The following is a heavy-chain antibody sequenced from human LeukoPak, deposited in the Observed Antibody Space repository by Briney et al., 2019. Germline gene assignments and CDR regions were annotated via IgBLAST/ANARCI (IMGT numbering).Heavy chain of an antibody. D-gene: IGHD2-2*02. CDR3: AQIVPAAIGFDY. V-gene: IGHV3-23*01. CDR2: ISGSGDYT. CDR1: GFTFSSYA. Sequence: GGSLRLSCAASGFTFSSYAMSWVRQAPGKGLEWVSAISGSGDYTYYADSVKGRFTISRDNSKNTLYLQMNSLRAEDTAVYYCAQIVPAAIGFDYWGQGTLVTVSS. J-gene: IGHJ4*02.